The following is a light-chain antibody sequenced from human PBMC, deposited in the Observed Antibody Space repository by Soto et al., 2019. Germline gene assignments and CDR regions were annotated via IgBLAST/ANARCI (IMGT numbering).Light chain of an antibody. V-gene: IGKV3-15*01. CDR3: QQYKNWPPVT. CDR2: GAS. J-gene: IGKJ2*01. CDR1: QSVSSN. Sequence: EIVMTQSPATLSVSPGERATLSCRASQSVSSNLAWYQQKPGQAPRLLIYGASTRATGIPARFSGSGSGTEFTLTISSLQSGDFAISYCQQYKNWPPVTFGQGTKLEIK.